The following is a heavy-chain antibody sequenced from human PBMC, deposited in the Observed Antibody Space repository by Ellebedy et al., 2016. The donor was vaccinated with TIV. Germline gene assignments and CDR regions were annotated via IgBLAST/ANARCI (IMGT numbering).Heavy chain of an antibody. CDR2: INAGNGNT. J-gene: IGHJ5*02. CDR1: GYTFTTYA. CDR3: ARGIDDFWSGGARFDP. Sequence: AASVKVSCKASGYTFTTYAVHWVRQAPGQRLEWMGWINAGNGNTKYSQKFQGRVTITRDTSASTAYMELSSLRSEDTAVYYCARGIDDFWSGGARFDPWGQGTLVTVSS. V-gene: IGHV1-3*01. D-gene: IGHD3-3*01.